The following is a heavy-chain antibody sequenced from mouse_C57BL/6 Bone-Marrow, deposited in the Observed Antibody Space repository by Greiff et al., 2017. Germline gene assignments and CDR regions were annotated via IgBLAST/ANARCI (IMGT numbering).Heavy chain of an antibody. V-gene: IGHV1-26*01. J-gene: IGHJ1*03. CDR1: GYTFTDYY. D-gene: IGHD2-4*01. Sequence: VQLKQSGPELVKPGASVKISCKASGYTFTDYYMNWVKQSHGKSLEWIGDINPNNGGTSYNQKFKGKATLTVDKSSSTAYMELRSLTSEDSAVYYCALYDYDRYCDVWGTGTTVTVSS. CDR2: INPNNGGT. CDR3: ALYDYDRYCDV.